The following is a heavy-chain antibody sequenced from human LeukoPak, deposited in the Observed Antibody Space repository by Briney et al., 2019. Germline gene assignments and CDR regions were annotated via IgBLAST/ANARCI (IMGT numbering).Heavy chain of an antibody. CDR2: ISAYNGKT. J-gene: IGHJ4*02. Sequence: ASVKVSCKASDYTFTNYGVSCVRQAPGQGLEWMGWISAYNGKTYYAQKFQGRVTVTTDTSTSTAYMDLRSLRSDDPAVYYCARTNLDCKNGVCYDYWGQGTPVTVSS. D-gene: IGHD2-8*01. CDR1: DYTFTNYG. CDR3: ARTNLDCKNGVCYDY. V-gene: IGHV1-18*01.